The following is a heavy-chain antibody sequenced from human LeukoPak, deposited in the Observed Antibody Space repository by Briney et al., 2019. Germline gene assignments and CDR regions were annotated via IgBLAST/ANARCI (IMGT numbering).Heavy chain of an antibody. CDR3: ARHGSGTYFVS. CDR1: GDAISNSNW. Sequence: SETLSLTCAVSGDAISNSNWWSWVRQPPGKGLEWIGEIYHSGRDNYNPSLKSRVTISIDTSNNQFSLKLYSVTAADTAVYYCARHGSGTYFVSWGQGTLVTVSS. D-gene: IGHD3-10*01. V-gene: IGHV4-4*02. J-gene: IGHJ5*02. CDR2: IYHSGRD.